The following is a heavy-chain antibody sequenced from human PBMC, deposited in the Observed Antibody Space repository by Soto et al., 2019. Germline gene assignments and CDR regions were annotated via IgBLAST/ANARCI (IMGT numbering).Heavy chain of an antibody. CDR2: IKYSGTT. CDR3: ARDKNTGLFDY. Sequence: PSETLSLTCTVSGGSISSSRCHWGWIRQPPGKGLEWIASIKYSGTTFYNPSLKSRVTISVDTSKNQFALKLTSVTAAETAVYYCARDKNTGLFDYWGQGTLVTVSS. CDR1: GGSISSSRCH. V-gene: IGHV4-39*02. J-gene: IGHJ4*02. D-gene: IGHD5-18*01.